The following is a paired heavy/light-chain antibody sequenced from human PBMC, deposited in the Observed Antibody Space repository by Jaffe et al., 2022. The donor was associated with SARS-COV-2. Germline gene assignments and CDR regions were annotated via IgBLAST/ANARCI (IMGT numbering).Heavy chain of an antibody. CDR3: AREMTQFGFDP. CDR2: IFRDGRA. D-gene: IGHD3-3*01. J-gene: IGHJ5*02. V-gene: IGHV4-4*02. CDR1: GGSITSTDW. Sequence: QVQLQESGPGLVKPSGTLSLTCVVSGGSITSTDWWIWVRQPPGKVPEWIGEIFRDGRANYNPSLKSRVTMSMDKSRNQFSLKLTSVTAADTAMYYCAREMTQFGFDPWGQGILVTVSS.
Light chain of an antibody. V-gene: IGKV2D-29*01. CDR2: EVS. Sequence: DIVMTQTPLSLSVTPGQPASISCRSSQSLLHSDGRTYLYWYLQKAGQPPQLLIAEVSKRFSGVPDRFSGSGSGTEFTLKISRVAAEDVGVYYCMQSIHNPRTFGQGTKVEIK. CDR1: QSLLHSDGRTY. J-gene: IGKJ1*01. CDR3: MQSIHNPRT.